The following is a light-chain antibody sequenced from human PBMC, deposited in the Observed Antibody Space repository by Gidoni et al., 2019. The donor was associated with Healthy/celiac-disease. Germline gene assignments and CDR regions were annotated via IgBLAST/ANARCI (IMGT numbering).Light chain of an antibody. CDR3: QQYGSSPWT. V-gene: IGKV3-20*01. Sequence: EIVWTQSPGTLSLSPGERATLSCRASQSVSSSYLAWYQQKPGQAPRLLIYGASSRATGIPDRFSGSGSGTDFTLTISRLEPEDFAVDYCQQYGSSPWTFXQXTKVXIK. J-gene: IGKJ1*01. CDR1: QSVSSSY. CDR2: GAS.